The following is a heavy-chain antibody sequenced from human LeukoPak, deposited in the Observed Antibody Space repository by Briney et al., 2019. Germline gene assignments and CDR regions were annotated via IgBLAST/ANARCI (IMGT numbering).Heavy chain of an antibody. CDR2: INHSGST. J-gene: IGHJ3*02. D-gene: IGHD5-18*01. CDR1: GGSFSGYY. V-gene: IGHV4-34*01. Sequence: PSETLSLTCAVYGGSFSGYYRSWIRQPPGKGLEWIGEINHSGSTNYNPSLKSRVTISVDTSKNQFSLKLSSVTAADTAVYYCARGRIQLWNDAFDIWGQGTMVTVSS. CDR3: ARGRIQLWNDAFDI.